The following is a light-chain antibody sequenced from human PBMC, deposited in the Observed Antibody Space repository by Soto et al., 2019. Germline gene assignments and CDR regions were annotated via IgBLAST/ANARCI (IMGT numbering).Light chain of an antibody. J-gene: IGKJ1*01. CDR3: QQYGSSGT. CDR1: QSVSDNY. Sequence: EIVLTQSPVSLSLAPGEIATLSCRASQSVSDNYLAWYQQKPGQAPRLLIYCASNRATGIPDRFSGSGSGTDFTLTISSLEPEDFAVYYCQQYGSSGTFGQGTKVDIK. CDR2: CAS. V-gene: IGKV3-20*01.